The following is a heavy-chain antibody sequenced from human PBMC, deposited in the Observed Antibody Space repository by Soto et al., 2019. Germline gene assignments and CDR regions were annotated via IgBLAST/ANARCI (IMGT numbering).Heavy chain of an antibody. Sequence: ASVKVSCKSSGYTLTSYASNCVRQATEQGLEWMGWMNPNSGNTGYAQKFQGRVTMTRNTSISTAYMELSSLRSEDTAVYYCARGPPYNWNDGYSYYMDVWGKGTTVTVSS. J-gene: IGHJ6*03. V-gene: IGHV1-8*01. CDR3: ARGPPYNWNDGYSYYMDV. CDR2: MNPNSGNT. CDR1: GYTLTSYA. D-gene: IGHD1-1*01.